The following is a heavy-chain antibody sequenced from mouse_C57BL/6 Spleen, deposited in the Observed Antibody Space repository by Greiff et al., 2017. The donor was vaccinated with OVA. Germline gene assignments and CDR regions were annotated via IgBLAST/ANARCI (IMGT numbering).Heavy chain of an antibody. V-gene: IGHV1-72*01. CDR1: GYTFTSYW. Sequence: VQLQQPGAELVKPGASVKLSCKASGYTFTSYWMHWVKQRPGRGVAWIGRIDPNSGGTKYNEKFKSKATLTVDKPSSTAYMQLSSLTSEDSAVYYCARLARSSHYAMDYWGQGTSVTGSS. CDR3: ARLARSSHYAMDY. D-gene: IGHD1-1*01. CDR2: IDPNSGGT. J-gene: IGHJ4*01.